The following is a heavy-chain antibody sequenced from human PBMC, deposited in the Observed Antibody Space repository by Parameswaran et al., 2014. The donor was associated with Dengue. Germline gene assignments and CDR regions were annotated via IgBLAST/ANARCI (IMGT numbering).Heavy chain of an antibody. J-gene: IGHJ5*02. V-gene: IGHV3-11*01. CDR3: ARSPISGSYYRGRWGWGEYNWFDP. D-gene: IGHD3-10*01. CDR2: ISSSGSTI. Sequence: VRQAPGKGLEWVSYISSSGSTIYYADSVKGRFTISRDNAKNSLYLQMNSLRAEDTAVYYCARSPISGSYYRGRWGWGEYNWFDPWGQGTLVTVSS.